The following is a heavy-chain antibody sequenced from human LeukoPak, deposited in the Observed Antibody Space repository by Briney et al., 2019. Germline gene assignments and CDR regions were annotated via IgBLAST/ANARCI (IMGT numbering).Heavy chain of an antibody. Sequence: PGGSLRLSCVASGFTFSSYAMAWVRQAPGKGLEWVSSVSGSGSGTYYADSVKGRFTISRDNSKDTVYLQMNSLRADDTAVYYCAKDHPFDYYYATSVYFLYWGQGTLVTVSS. CDR3: AKDHPFDYYYATSVYFLY. D-gene: IGHD3-22*01. J-gene: IGHJ4*02. V-gene: IGHV3-23*01. CDR2: VSGSGSGT. CDR1: GFTFSSYA.